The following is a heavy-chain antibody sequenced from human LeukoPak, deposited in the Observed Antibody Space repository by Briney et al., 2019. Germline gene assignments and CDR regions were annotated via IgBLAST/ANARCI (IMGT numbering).Heavy chain of an antibody. D-gene: IGHD1-26*01. CDR3: ARRGSGSRYYFDY. CDR2: IYHSGST. CDR1: GYSISSGYY. Sequence: TSETLSLTCAVSGYSISSGYYWGWIRQPPGKGLEWIGSIYHSGSTYYNPSLKSRVTISVDTSKNQFSLKLSSVTAADTAVYYCARRGSGSRYYFDYWGQGTLVTVSS. J-gene: IGHJ4*02. V-gene: IGHV4-38-2*01.